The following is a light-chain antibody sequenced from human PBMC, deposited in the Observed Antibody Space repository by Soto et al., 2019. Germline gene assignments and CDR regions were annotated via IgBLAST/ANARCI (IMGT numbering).Light chain of an antibody. CDR1: QSVLYSSNNKNY. Sequence: DIVMTQSPDSLAVSLGERATINCKSSQSVLYSSNNKNYLAWYQQTPGQPPKLLIYWASTRESGVPDRFGGSGSGTDFTLTISSLQAEDVAVYYCQQYYSTPRTFGQGTKVEIK. CDR2: WAS. V-gene: IGKV4-1*01. J-gene: IGKJ1*01. CDR3: QQYYSTPRT.